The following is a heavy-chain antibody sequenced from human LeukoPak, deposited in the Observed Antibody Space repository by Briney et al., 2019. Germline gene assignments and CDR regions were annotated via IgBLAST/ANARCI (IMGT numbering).Heavy chain of an antibody. CDR3: ARDKDDYGSGNHWFDP. D-gene: IGHD3-10*01. CDR1: GFTFSDYY. V-gene: IGHV3-11*01. Sequence: GGSLRLSCAASGFTFSDYYMSWIRQAPGKGLEWVSYISSSGSTIYYADSVKGRFTISRDNAKNSLCLQMNSLRAEDTAVYYCARDKDDYGSGNHWFDPWGQGTLVTVSS. J-gene: IGHJ5*02. CDR2: ISSSGSTI.